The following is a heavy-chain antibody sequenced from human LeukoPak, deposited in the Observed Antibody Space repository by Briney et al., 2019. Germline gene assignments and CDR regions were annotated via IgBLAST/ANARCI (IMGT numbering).Heavy chain of an antibody. CDR1: GYTFTSYD. CDR2: IIPILGIA. V-gene: IGHV1-69*04. D-gene: IGHD6-19*01. CDR3: AREQWPRAFDI. J-gene: IGHJ3*02. Sequence: GASVKVSCKASGYTFTSYDINWVRQAPGQGLEWMGRIIPILGIANYAQKFQGRVTITADKSTSTAYMELSSLRSEDTAVYYCAREQWPRAFDIWGQGTMVTVSS.